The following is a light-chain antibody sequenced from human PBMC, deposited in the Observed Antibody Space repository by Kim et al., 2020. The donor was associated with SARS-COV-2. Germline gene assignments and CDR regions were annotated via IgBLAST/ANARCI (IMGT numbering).Light chain of an antibody. V-gene: IGLV3-1*01. CDR3: QAWDSSTNVV. J-gene: IGLJ2*01. CDR1: KLGDEY. CDR2: QDS. Sequence: VPPGQTASITCSGDKLGDEYACWYQQKPGQSPVLVIYQDSKRPSGIPERFSGSNSGNTATLTISGTQAMDEADYYCQAWDSSTNVVFGGGTQLTVL.